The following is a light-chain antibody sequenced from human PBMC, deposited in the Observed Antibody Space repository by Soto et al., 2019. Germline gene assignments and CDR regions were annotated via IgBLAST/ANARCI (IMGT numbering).Light chain of an antibody. CDR1: SSDVGYYNY. V-gene: IGLV2-8*01. J-gene: IGLJ2*01. Sequence: QSALTQPPSASGSPGQSVTISCTGTSSDVGYYNYVSWYQQHPGKAPKLMIYEVTKRPSVVPDRFSGSKSVNTASLTVSGLQAEDEADYYCCSYAGSNNFVLFGGGTKLTVL. CDR2: EVT. CDR3: CSYAGSNNFVL.